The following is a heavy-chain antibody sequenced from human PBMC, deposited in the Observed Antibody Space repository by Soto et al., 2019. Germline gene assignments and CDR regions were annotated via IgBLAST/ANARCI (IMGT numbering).Heavy chain of an antibody. CDR1: GGSVSSGSYY. V-gene: IGHV4-61*01. J-gene: IGHJ4*02. D-gene: IGHD5-12*01. CDR2: IYYSGST. Sequence: QVQLQESGPGLVKPSETLSLTCTVSGGSVSSGSYYWSWIRQPPGTGLEWIGYIYYSGSTNYNPSLKSRVTISVDTSKNQFSLKLSSVTAADTAVYYCARGNSGYDYHFDYWGQGTLVTVSS. CDR3: ARGNSGYDYHFDY.